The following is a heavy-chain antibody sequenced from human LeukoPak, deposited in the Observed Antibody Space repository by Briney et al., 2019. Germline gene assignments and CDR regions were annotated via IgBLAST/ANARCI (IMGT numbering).Heavy chain of an antibody. CDR3: ARVFYMSYYYYYMDV. Sequence: SETLSLTCAVSGYSISSGYYWGWIRQPPGKGLEWIGEINHSGSTNYNPSLKSRVTISVDTSKNQFSLKLSSVTAADTAVYYCARVFYMSYYYYYMDVWGKGTTVTVSS. V-gene: IGHV4-38-2*01. D-gene: IGHD2/OR15-2a*01. CDR1: GYSISSGYY. J-gene: IGHJ6*03. CDR2: INHSGST.